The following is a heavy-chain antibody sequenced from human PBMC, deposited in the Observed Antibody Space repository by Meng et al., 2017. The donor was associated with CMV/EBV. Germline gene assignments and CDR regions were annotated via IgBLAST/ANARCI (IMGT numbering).Heavy chain of an antibody. CDR1: GFTFSSYA. CDR2: ISYDGSNK. CDR3: ARGLSVVVVAATEGRYGMDV. J-gene: IGHJ6*02. Sequence: GESLKISCAASGFTFSSYAMHWVRQAPGKGLEWVAAISYDGSNKYYADPVKGRFTISRDNSKNTLYLQMNSLRAEDTAVYYCARGLSVVVVAATEGRYGMDVWGQGTTVTVSS. V-gene: IGHV3-30-3*01. D-gene: IGHD2-15*01.